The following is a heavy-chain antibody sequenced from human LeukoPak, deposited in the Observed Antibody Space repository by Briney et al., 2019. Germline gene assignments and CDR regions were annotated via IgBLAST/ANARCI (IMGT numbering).Heavy chain of an antibody. CDR3: ARDSGHCSSTSCYNWFDP. CDR1: GFTFSSYS. CDR2: ISSSSSYI. V-gene: IGHV3-21*01. D-gene: IGHD2-2*01. J-gene: IGHJ5*02. Sequence: GGSLRLSCAASGFTFSSYSMNWVRQAPGKGLEWVSSISSSSSYISYADSAKGRFTISRDNAKNSLYLQMNSLRAEDTAVYYCARDSGHCSSTSCYNWFDPWGQGTLVTVSS.